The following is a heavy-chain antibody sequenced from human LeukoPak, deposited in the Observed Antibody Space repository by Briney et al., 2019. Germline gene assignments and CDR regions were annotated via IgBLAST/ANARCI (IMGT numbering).Heavy chain of an antibody. D-gene: IGHD3-22*01. J-gene: IGHJ6*03. V-gene: IGHV3-23*01. CDR2: ISGSGGST. CDR3: AKGSKLVVITRDHYMAV. Sequence: PSETLSLTCTVSGGSISTITYYWGWVRQAPGKGLEWVSAISGSGGSTYYADSVKGRFTISRDNSKNTLYLQMNSLRAGDTAVYYCAKGSKLVVITRDHYMAVWGKGTTVTISS. CDR1: GGSISTIT.